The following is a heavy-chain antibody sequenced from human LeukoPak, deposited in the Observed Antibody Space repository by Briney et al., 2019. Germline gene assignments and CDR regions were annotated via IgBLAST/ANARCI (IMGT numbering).Heavy chain of an antibody. J-gene: IGHJ3*02. D-gene: IGHD3-10*01. V-gene: IGHV3-74*01. CDR1: GFTFSSYW. CDR3: ARDVYYGSGSYSNDALDI. Sequence: GGSLRLSCAASGFTFSSYWMHWVRQAPGKGLVWVSRINSDGSSTSYADSVKGRFAISRDNAKNTLYLQMNSLRAEDMAVYYCARDVYYGSGSYSNDALDIWGQGTMVTVSS. CDR2: INSDGSST.